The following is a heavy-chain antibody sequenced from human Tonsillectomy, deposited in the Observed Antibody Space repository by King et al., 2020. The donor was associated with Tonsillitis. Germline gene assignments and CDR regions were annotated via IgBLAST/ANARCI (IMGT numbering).Heavy chain of an antibody. CDR2: ISYSGST. Sequence: QLQESGPGLVKPSETLSLTCTVSGDSITDNYWTWIRQPPGKGLEWIWYISYSGSTNYNPSLKRRVTMSVDTSKNQFSLKLSSVTAADTAVYYCAREGPSRDGYNDAFDIWGQGTMVTVSS. CDR3: AREGPSRDGYNDAFDI. D-gene: IGHD5-24*01. J-gene: IGHJ3*02. CDR1: GDSITDNY. V-gene: IGHV4-59*01.